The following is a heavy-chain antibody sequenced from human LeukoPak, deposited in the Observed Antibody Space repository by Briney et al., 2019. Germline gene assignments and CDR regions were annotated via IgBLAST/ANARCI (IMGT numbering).Heavy chain of an antibody. CDR3: AKMAPNNRWSDSSGWYYFDY. CDR2: ISYDGSNK. J-gene: IGHJ4*02. CDR1: GFTFSSYA. Sequence: GGSLRLSCAASGFTFSSYAMHWVRQAPGKGLEWVAVISYDGSNKYYADSVKGRFTISRDNAKNSLYLQMNSLRAEDTALYYCAKMAPNNRWSDSSGWYYFDYWGQGTLVTVSS. D-gene: IGHD6-19*01. V-gene: IGHV3-30-3*01.